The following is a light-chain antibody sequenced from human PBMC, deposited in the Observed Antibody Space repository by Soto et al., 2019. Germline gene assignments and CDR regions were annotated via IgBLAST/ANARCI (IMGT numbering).Light chain of an antibody. CDR2: DNN. CDR1: SSNIGIHY. Sequence: QSVLTQSPSVSAALGQRVTISCSGTSSNIGIHYVSWYQQLPGTAPKLLIFDNNKRPSGIPDRFSGSKSGTSATLDITGLQTGDEADYYCGTWDSSLFFVFGTGTQLTVL. J-gene: IGLJ7*01. V-gene: IGLV1-51*01. CDR3: GTWDSSLFFV.